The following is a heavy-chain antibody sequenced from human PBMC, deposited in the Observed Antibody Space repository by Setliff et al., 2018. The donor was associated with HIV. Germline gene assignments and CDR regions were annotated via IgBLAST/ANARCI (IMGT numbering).Heavy chain of an antibody. CDR2: IYYSGST. CDR1: GDSISSGGYY. CDR3: ARRGWNGYKSFED. V-gene: IGHV4-31*03. J-gene: IGHJ4*02. D-gene: IGHD1-1*01. Sequence: SETLSLTCTVSGDSISSGGYYWSWIRQHPGKGLEWIGYIYYSGSTYYNPSLQSRVTISVDTSKKQVSLNVRSVTAADTAVYYCARRGWNGYKSFEDWGQGTQVTVSS.